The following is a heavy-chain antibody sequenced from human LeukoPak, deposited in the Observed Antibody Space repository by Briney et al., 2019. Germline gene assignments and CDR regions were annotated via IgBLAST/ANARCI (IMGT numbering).Heavy chain of an antibody. CDR2: IYYSGST. Sequence: SETLSLTCTVSGGSISSYYWSCIRQPPGKGLEWIGYIYYSGSTNYNPSLKSRVTISVDTSKNQFSLKLSSVTAADTAVYYCARVRHQGYCSSTSCYTTSYFDYWGQGTLVTVSS. D-gene: IGHD2-2*02. CDR3: ARVRHQGYCSSTSCYTTSYFDY. V-gene: IGHV4-59*01. J-gene: IGHJ4*02. CDR1: GGSISSYY.